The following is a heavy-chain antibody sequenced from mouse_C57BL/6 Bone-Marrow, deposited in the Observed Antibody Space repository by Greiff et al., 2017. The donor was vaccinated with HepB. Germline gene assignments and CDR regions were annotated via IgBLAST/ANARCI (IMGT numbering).Heavy chain of an antibody. CDR3: ARHGVNAMDY. J-gene: IGHJ4*01. CDR2: ISSGGSYT. D-gene: IGHD2-1*01. V-gene: IGHV5-6*01. Sequence: EVQGVESGGDLVKPGGSLKLSCAASGFTFSSYGMSWVRQTPDKRLEWVVTISSGGSYTYYPDSVQGRFTISRDNAKNTLYLQMSSLQSEDTAMYYCARHGVNAMDYWGQGTSVTVTS. CDR1: GFTFSSYG.